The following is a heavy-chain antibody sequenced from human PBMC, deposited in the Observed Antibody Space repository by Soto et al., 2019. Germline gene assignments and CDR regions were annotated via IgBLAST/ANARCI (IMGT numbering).Heavy chain of an antibody. CDR1: GFTFSSYG. CDR3: ARDLSPFYSSSWYYYYYYGMDV. J-gene: IGHJ6*02. CDR2: IWYDGSNK. V-gene: IGHV3-33*01. D-gene: IGHD6-13*01. Sequence: GGSLRLSCAAPGFTFSSYGMHWVRQAPGKGLEWVAVIWYDGSNKYYADSVKGRFTISRDNSKNTLYLQMNSLRAEDTAVYYCARDLSPFYSSSWYYYYYYGMDVWGQGTLVTVSS.